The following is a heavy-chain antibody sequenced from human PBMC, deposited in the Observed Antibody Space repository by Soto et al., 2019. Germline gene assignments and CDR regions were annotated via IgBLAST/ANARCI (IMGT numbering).Heavy chain of an antibody. CDR3: ASRHSSGWYFDY. V-gene: IGHV4-59*12. Sequence: SETLSLTCTVSTVAISNYKWSWIRQTPGKGLEWIGYIENSGGTSYNPSLRSRVTMSVDTSKNQFSLKLSSVTAADTAVCYCASRHSSGWYFDYWGQGTLVTVSS. D-gene: IGHD6-19*01. J-gene: IGHJ4*02. CDR2: IENSGGT. CDR1: TVAISNYK.